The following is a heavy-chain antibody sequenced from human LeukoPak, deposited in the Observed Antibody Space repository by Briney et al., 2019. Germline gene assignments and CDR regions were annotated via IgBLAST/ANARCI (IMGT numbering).Heavy chain of an antibody. Sequence: SETLSLTCAVYGGSFSGYYWSWIRQPPGKGLEWIGEINHSGSTNYNPSLKSRVTIPVDTSKNQFSLKLSSVTAADTAVYYCARGLYGGWFDPWGQGTLVTVSS. D-gene: IGHD4-23*01. CDR2: INHSGST. CDR1: GGSFSGYY. CDR3: ARGLYGGWFDP. J-gene: IGHJ5*02. V-gene: IGHV4-34*01.